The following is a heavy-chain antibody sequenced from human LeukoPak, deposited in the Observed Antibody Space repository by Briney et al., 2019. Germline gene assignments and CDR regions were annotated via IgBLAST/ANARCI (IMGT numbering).Heavy chain of an antibody. V-gene: IGHV3-66*02. Sequence: GGSLRLSCAASGFTVSSNYMSWVRQAPGKGLEWVSVIYSGGSTYYADSVKGRFTISRDNSKNTLYLQMNSLRAGDTAVYYCASIDIVATIWVYFDYWGQGTLVTVSS. J-gene: IGHJ4*02. CDR1: GFTVSSNY. CDR2: IYSGGST. D-gene: IGHD5-12*01. CDR3: ASIDIVATIWVYFDY.